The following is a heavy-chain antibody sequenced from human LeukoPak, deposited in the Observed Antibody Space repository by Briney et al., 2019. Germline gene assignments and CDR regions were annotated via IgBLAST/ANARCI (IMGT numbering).Heavy chain of an antibody. CDR1: GFTFSDYY. Sequence: EASVEVSCKSSGFTFSDYYIHWVRQAPGQGLEWMGYVNPHSGVRSSPQKFQGRVTMTPDTSISVVYMELSSLTSDDTAIYYCVREGNDLLSKNFDYWGQGTLVTVSS. J-gene: IGHJ4*02. CDR3: VREGNDLLSKNFDY. CDR2: VNPHSGVR. V-gene: IGHV1-2*02. D-gene: IGHD2/OR15-2a*01.